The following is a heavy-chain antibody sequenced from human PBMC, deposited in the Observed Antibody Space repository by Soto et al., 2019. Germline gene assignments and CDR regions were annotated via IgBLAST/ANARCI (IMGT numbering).Heavy chain of an antibody. CDR2: ISWNSGSR. J-gene: IGHJ4*02. CDR3: GKDMKAIAAAVSD. V-gene: IGHV3-9*01. Sequence: EVQLVESGGGLVQPGRSLRLSCAGSGFNFDDHAMHWVRQVPGKGLEWVSSISWNSGSRGYVESVKGRFTISRDNAKNSLYLQMDSLRAEESAVYYCGKDMKAIAAAVSDWGQGTLVTVSS. D-gene: IGHD6-13*01. CDR1: GFNFDDHA.